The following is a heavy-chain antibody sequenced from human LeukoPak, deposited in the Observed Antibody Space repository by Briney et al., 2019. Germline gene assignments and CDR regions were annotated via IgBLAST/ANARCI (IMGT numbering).Heavy chain of an antibody. CDR2: ISGYNGNT. Sequence: ASVKVSCKASGYRFTSYGISWVRRAPGQGLEWMGWISGYNGNTNYAQKLQGRVTMTTDTSTSTAYMELRSLRSDDTAAYYCAREYCSTTRCYMADYWGQGTLVTVSS. CDR1: GYRFTSYG. V-gene: IGHV1-18*01. D-gene: IGHD2-2*01. CDR3: AREYCSTTRCYMADY. J-gene: IGHJ4*02.